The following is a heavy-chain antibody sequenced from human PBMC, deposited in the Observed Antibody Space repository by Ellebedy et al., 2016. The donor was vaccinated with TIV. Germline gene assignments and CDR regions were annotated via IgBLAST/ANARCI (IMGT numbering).Heavy chain of an antibody. CDR1: GFSFSHYW. CDR2: ISGDGSST. CDR3: AIGSSSGFNYDRVGFEY. V-gene: IGHV3-23*01. Sequence: GESLKISCAAPGFSFSHYWMNWVRQAPGKGLEWLSVISGDGSSTYHADSVKGRFTITRDNSKSTRYLQMSRLRTEDTAVYFCAIGSSSGFNYDRVGFEYWGQGTLVTVSS. J-gene: IGHJ4*02. D-gene: IGHD3-22*01.